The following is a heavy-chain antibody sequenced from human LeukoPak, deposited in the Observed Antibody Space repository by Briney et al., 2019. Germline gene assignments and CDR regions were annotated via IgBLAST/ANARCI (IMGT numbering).Heavy chain of an antibody. D-gene: IGHD3-22*01. CDR2: ISGSGGST. CDR3: AARSGYYYTAFRY. CDR1: GFTFSSYA. Sequence: GGSLRLSCAASGFTFSSYAMSWVRQAPGKGLEWVSAISGSGGSTYYADSVQGRFTISRDNSKKTLYLQMNSLRAEDTAVFYCAARSGYYYTAFRYWGQGTLVTVSS. J-gene: IGHJ4*02. V-gene: IGHV3-23*01.